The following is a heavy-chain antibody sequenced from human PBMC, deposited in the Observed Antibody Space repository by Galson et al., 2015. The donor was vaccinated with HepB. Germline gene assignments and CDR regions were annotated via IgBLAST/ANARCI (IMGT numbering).Heavy chain of an antibody. J-gene: IGHJ4*02. CDR3: ARQSIEYYYDSSGSFEY. CDR2: INPNSGGT. D-gene: IGHD3-22*01. Sequence: SVKVSCKASGYTFTGYYMHWVRQAPGQGLEWMGWINPNSGGTNYAQKFQGRVTMTRDTSISTAYMELSRLRSDDTAVYYCARQSIEYYYDSSGSFEYWGQGTLVTVSS. CDR1: GYTFTGYY. V-gene: IGHV1-2*02.